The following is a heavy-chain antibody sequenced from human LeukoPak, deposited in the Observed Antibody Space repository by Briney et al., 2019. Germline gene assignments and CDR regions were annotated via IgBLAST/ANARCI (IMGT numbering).Heavy chain of an antibody. J-gene: IGHJ4*02. CDR2: MNPNSGNT. D-gene: IGHD3-22*01. V-gene: IGHV1-8*01. CDR1: GYTFTSYD. CDR3: ARVRGYDSSGYYLFGY. Sequence: ASVKVSCKASGYTFTSYDINWVRQATGQGLEWMGWMNPNSGNTGYAQKFQGRVTMTRNTSIGTAYMELSSLRSEDTAVYYCARVRGYDSSGYYLFGYWGQGTLVTVSS.